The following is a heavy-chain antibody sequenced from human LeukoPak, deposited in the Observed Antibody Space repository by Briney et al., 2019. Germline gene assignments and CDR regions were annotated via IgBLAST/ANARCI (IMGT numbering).Heavy chain of an antibody. V-gene: IGHV4-59*12. D-gene: IGHD2-15*01. J-gene: IGHJ4*02. CDR1: GGSISSYY. CDR3: ARGPTLTQDIVVVVAATKGYYFDY. CDR2: IYYSGST. Sequence: SETLSLTCTVSGGSISSYYWSWIRQPPGKGLEWIGYIYYSGSTNYNPSLKSRVTISVDRSKNQFSLKLSSVTAADTAVYYCARGPTLTQDIVVVVAATKGYYFDYWGQGTLVTVSS.